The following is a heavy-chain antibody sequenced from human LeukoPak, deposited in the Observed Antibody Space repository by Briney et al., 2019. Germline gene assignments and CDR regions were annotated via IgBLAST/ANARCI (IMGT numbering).Heavy chain of an antibody. CDR2: IKEDGSEK. D-gene: IGHD6-19*01. J-gene: IGHJ4*02. Sequence: GGSLRLSCAASGFTFSAHWMSWVRQAPGKGLEWVANIKEDGSEKYYVDSVKGRFTISRDNAKNSLYLQMNSLRAEDTAVYYCARDKGGWYVGDYWGQGTLVTVSS. CDR1: GFTFSAHW. CDR3: ARDKGGWYVGDY. V-gene: IGHV3-7*01.